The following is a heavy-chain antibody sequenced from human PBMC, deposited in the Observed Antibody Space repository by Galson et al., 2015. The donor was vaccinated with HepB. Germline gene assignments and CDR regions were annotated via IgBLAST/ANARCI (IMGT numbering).Heavy chain of an antibody. J-gene: IGHJ2*01. V-gene: IGHV3-21*01. Sequence: SLRLSCAASGFTFSYHSMNWVRQAPGKGLEWVSSISSSTNDIYYADSVKGRFTISRDNAKNSLYLQMNSLRAEDTAVYYCARAAGDFWSGYLDYWYFDLWGRGTLVTVSS. CDR3: ARAAGDFWSGYLDYWYFDL. CDR1: GFTFSYHS. D-gene: IGHD3-3*01. CDR2: ISSSTNDI.